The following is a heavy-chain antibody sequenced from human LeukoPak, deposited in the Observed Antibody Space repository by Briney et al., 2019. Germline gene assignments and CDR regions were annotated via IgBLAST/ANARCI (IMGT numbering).Heavy chain of an antibody. Sequence: GGSLRLSCAASGFTFSSYAMHWVRQAPGKGLEWVAVISYDGSNKYYADSVKGRFTISRDNSKNTLYLQMNSLRAEDTAVYYCAREDYSNYEGFDYWGQGTLVTVSS. D-gene: IGHD4-11*01. CDR2: ISYDGSNK. CDR1: GFTFSSYA. J-gene: IGHJ4*02. CDR3: AREDYSNYEGFDY. V-gene: IGHV3-30-3*01.